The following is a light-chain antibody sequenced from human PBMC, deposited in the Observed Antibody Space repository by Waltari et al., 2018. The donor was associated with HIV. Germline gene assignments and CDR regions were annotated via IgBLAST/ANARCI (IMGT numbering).Light chain of an antibody. CDR3: SSYTINSTLV. CDR2: EVN. CDR1: SSDIGSYDR. V-gene: IGLV2-18*02. Sequence: QSALTQPPSVSGSPGQSVTISCTGTSSDIGSYDRVSWYQQPPGTAPKLMISEVNNLPSGVPDRFSGSKSGNTASLTISGLQAEDEADYFCSSYTINSTLVFGGGTKVTVL. J-gene: IGLJ2*01.